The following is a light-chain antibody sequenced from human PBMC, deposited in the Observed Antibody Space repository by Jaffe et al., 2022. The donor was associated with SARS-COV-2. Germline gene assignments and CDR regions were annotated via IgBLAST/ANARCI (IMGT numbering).Light chain of an antibody. J-gene: IGLJ3*02. V-gene: IGLV3-21*02. CDR2: DDS. CDR3: QVWDSSSDLMV. Sequence: SFVLTQPPSVSVAPGQTATITCGGNNIGRESVNWYRQEPGQAPVLVVYDDSDRPAGMPERLSGSNSGNTATLTITGVEAGDEADYYCQVWDSSSDLMVFGGGTKLTVL. CDR1: NIGRES.